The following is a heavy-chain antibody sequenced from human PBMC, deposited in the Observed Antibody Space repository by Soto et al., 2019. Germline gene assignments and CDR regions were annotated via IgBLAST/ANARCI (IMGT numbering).Heavy chain of an antibody. CDR2: VSFDAKNK. CDR1: GFSFSTYG. CDR3: AKESVESTYSYYGMDV. J-gene: IGHJ6*04. D-gene: IGHD4-4*01. V-gene: IGHV3-30*18. Sequence: QVQLVESGGGVVQPGRSLRLSCAASGFSFSTYGMHWVRQAPGKGLEWVAVVSFDAKNKYYIDSVEGRFTISRDNSKNMLYLQMNSLRREDTAVYYCAKESVESTYSYYGMDVWGTGTTVTVSS.